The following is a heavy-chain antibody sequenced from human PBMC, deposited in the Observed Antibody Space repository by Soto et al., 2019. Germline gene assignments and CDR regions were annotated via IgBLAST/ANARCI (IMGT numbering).Heavy chain of an antibody. Sequence: GGSLRLSCAASGFTFSSYWMSWVRQAPGKGLEWVANIKQDGSEKYYVDSVKGRFTISRDNAKNSLYLQMNSLRAEDTAVYYCARDRPSVRRGTLVPAALDYWGQGTLVTVSS. J-gene: IGHJ4*02. V-gene: IGHV3-7*01. CDR2: IKQDGSEK. CDR1: GFTFSSYW. D-gene: IGHD2-2*01. CDR3: ARDRPSVRRGTLVPAALDY.